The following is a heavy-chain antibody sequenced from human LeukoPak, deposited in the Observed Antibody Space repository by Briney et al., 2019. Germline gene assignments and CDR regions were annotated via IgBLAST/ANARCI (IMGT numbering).Heavy chain of an antibody. CDR2: VNPSDGST. V-gene: IGHV1-46*02. Sequence: ASVKVSCKASGYTFNIYYIHWVRLAPGHGPEWMGLVNPSDGSTRYAQKFQGRVTMTRDTSTSTVYMEMNSLTSEDTAVYYCARDSFGELQIDYWGQGTLATVSS. J-gene: IGHJ4*02. CDR1: GYTFNIYY. CDR3: ARDSFGELQIDY. D-gene: IGHD3-10*01.